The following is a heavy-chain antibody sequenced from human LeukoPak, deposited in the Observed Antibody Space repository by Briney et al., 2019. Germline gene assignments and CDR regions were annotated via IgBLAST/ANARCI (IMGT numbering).Heavy chain of an antibody. CDR1: GGSISSSNW. CDR3: ARLSGVVTLIYYYYYMDV. Sequence: PSGTLSLTCAASGGSISSSNWWSWVRQPPGKGLEWIGEIYHSGSTNYNPSLKSRVTISVDKSRNQFSLKLSSVTAADTAVYYCARLSGVVTLIYYYYYMDVWGKGTTVTVSS. J-gene: IGHJ6*03. V-gene: IGHV4-4*02. D-gene: IGHD3-3*01. CDR2: IYHSGST.